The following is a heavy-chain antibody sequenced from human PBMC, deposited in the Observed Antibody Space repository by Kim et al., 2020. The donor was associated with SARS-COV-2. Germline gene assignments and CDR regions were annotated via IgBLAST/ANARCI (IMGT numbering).Heavy chain of an antibody. V-gene: IGHV1-46*03. J-gene: IGHJ6*02. CDR3: ARDLTVTTQYYYYYYGVDV. CDR1: GYTFTSYY. CDR2: INPSGGST. Sequence: ASVKVSCKASGYTFTSYYMHWVRQAPGQGLDWMGIINPSGGSTSYAQKFQGRVTMTRDTSTSTVYMELSSLRSEDTAVYYCARDLTVTTQYYYYYYGVDVWGQGTTVTGSS. D-gene: IGHD4-17*01.